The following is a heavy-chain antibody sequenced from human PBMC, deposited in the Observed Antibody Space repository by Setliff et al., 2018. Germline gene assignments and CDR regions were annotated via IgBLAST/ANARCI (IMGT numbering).Heavy chain of an antibody. J-gene: IGHJ6*03. Sequence: GGSLRLSCAASGFTFSNYEMNWVRQAPGKGLEWVSYINSGGSLIYYADSVKGRFTISRDNAKSSLYLQMNSLRAEDTAVYYCARVADSYGPPRSYMDVWGKGTTVTVSS. CDR1: GFTFSNYE. CDR3: ARVADSYGPPRSYMDV. D-gene: IGHD5-18*01. V-gene: IGHV3-48*03. CDR2: INSGGSLI.